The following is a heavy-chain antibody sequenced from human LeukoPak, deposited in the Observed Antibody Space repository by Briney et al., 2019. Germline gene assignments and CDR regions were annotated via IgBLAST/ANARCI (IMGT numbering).Heavy chain of an antibody. Sequence: GGSLRLSCAASGFTFSNYAMSWVRQAPGKGLEWVSAISGSGGSTYYADSVKGRFTISRDNSKNTLYLQMNSLRAEDTAVYYCAKDIWYSSSWYLDYWGQGTLVTVSS. D-gene: IGHD6-13*01. J-gene: IGHJ4*02. V-gene: IGHV3-23*01. CDR1: GFTFSNYA. CDR2: ISGSGGST. CDR3: AKDIWYSSSWYLDY.